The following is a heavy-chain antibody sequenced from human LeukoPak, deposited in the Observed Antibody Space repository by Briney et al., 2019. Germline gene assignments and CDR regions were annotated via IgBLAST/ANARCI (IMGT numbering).Heavy chain of an antibody. CDR1: GYTFTSYG. CDR3: ARDRFILGYCSGGSCPFDY. J-gene: IGHJ4*02. CDR2: ISAYNGNT. V-gene: IGHV1-18*04. D-gene: IGHD2-15*01. Sequence: ASVKVSCRASGYTFTSYGISWVRQAPGEGLEWMGWISAYNGNTNYAQKLQGRVTMTTDTSTSTAYMELRSLRSDDTAVYYCARDRFILGYCSGGSCPFDYWGQGTLITVSS.